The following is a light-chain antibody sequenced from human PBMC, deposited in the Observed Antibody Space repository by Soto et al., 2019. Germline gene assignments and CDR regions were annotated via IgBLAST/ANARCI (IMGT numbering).Light chain of an antibody. CDR3: QQRTNWLT. J-gene: IGKJ4*01. Sequence: EIVLTQSPATLSLSPGEGATLSCRASQSVRNYLAWYQQKPGQAPRLLIYDAFKRATGIPARFSGSGSGTDFTLTISRLEPEDFAVYYCQQRTNWLTFGGGTKMEIK. CDR1: QSVRNY. CDR2: DAF. V-gene: IGKV3-11*01.